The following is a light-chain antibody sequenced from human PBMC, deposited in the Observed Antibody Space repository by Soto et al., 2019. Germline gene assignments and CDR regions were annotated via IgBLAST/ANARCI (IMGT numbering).Light chain of an antibody. V-gene: IGKV3-20*01. CDR1: QSVTTF. CDR2: GAS. J-gene: IGKJ4*01. Sequence: EIVLTQSPATLSLYRGERATLXXRDSQSVTTFLAWYQQKPGQAPRLLXYGASSRATGIPDRFSGSGSGTDFTLSISRLEPEDFAVYYCQQYGSSTKLTFGGGTKVDIK. CDR3: QQYGSSTKLT.